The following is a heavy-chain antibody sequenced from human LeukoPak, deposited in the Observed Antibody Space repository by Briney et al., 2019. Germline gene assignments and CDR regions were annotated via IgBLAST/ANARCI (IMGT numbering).Heavy chain of an antibody. CDR1: GGTFSSYA. V-gene: IGHV1-69*10. CDR3: ASISSGWSDWYFDL. CDR2: INPIFGIA. D-gene: IGHD6-19*01. J-gene: IGHJ2*01. Sequence: GASVKVSCKASGGTFSSYAISWVRQAPGQGLEWMGRINPIFGIANYAQKFQGRVTITADKSTSTAYMELSSLRSEDTAVYYCASISSGWSDWYFDLWGRGTLVTVSS.